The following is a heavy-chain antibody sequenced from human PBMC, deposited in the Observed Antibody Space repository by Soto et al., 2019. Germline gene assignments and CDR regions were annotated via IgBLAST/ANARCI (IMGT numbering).Heavy chain of an antibody. Sequence: SVKFSCKASEYTFTAYYMHWVRQAPGQGLEWMGIISPDGGRTSYAQKFQGRVTMTRDTSTSTVYMELSSLRSEDTAVYYCATRDPGHYWGQGTLVTVSS. CDR3: ATRDPGHY. J-gene: IGHJ4*02. V-gene: IGHV1-46*01. CDR1: EYTFTAYY. CDR2: ISPDGGRT.